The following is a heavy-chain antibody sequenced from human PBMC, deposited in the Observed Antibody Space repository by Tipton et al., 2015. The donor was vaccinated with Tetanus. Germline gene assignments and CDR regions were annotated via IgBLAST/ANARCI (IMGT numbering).Heavy chain of an antibody. CDR1: GGSISSPNYY. Sequence: TLSLTCTVSGGSISSPNYYWGWIWQPPGKRLEWIGYIYYTGRTDYNPSLKSRVTISLDTSKNQFSLKLSSVTAADTAVFYCARMSGYMYSDCWGQGTLVTVSS. J-gene: IGHJ4*02. V-gene: IGHV4-61*05. D-gene: IGHD3-3*01. CDR3: ARMSGYMYSDC. CDR2: IYYTGRT.